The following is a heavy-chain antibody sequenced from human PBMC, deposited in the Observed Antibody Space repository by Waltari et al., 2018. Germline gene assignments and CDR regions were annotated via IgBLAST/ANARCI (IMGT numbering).Heavy chain of an antibody. CDR3: AKDRALGLRPEYFQH. J-gene: IGHJ1*01. V-gene: IGHV3-30*02. Sequence: QVQLVASGGGVVQPGGSLRLPCAASGFPFSSYGMLWVRQAPGKGLEWVAFIRYDGSNKYYADSVKGRFTISRDNSKNTLYLQMNSLRAEDTAVYYCAKDRALGLRPEYFQHWGQGTLVTVSS. D-gene: IGHD4-17*01. CDR1: GFPFSSYG. CDR2: IRYDGSNK.